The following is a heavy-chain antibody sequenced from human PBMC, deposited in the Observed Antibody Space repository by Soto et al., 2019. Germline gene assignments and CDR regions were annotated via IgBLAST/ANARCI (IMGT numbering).Heavy chain of an antibody. CDR2: IYYDGST. CDR3: AKVVVAATRHTDFDS. Sequence: PSETLSLTCTVSGGSINSNNYYWAWIRQPPGKGLAWIASIYYDGSTYYNPSLKSRVTISIATSKTQFSLRLRSVTAADTAMYYCAKVVVAATRHTDFDSWGQGTLVTVSS. D-gene: IGHD2-15*01. V-gene: IGHV4-39*01. J-gene: IGHJ4*02. CDR1: GGSINSNNYY.